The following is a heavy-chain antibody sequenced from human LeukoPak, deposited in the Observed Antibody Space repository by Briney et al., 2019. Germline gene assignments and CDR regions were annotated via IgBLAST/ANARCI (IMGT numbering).Heavy chain of an antibody. V-gene: IGHV4-34*01. CDR1: GASFSAYY. CDR3: ARGRHYYGSSGYYYNY. D-gene: IGHD3-22*01. J-gene: IGHJ4*02. CDR2: INHSGST. Sequence: PSQTLSLTCAVYGASFSAYYWSWIRQPPGKGLEWIGEINHSGSTNYNPSLKSRVTISVDTSKNQFSLKLSSVTAADTAVYYCARGRHYYGSSGYYYNYWGQGTLVTVSS.